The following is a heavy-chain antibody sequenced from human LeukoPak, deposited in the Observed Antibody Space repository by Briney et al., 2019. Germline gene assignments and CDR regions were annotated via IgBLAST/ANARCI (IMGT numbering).Heavy chain of an antibody. D-gene: IGHD2-2*01. CDR3: ARGMSSTSFMVWFDP. Sequence: GASVKVSCKASGYTSTSYGISWVRQAPGQGLEWMGWISAYNGNTNYAQKLQGRVTMTTDTSTSTAYMELRSLRSDDTAVYYCARGMSSTSFMVWFDPWGQGTLVTVSS. CDR1: GYTSTSYG. CDR2: ISAYNGNT. V-gene: IGHV1-18*01. J-gene: IGHJ5*02.